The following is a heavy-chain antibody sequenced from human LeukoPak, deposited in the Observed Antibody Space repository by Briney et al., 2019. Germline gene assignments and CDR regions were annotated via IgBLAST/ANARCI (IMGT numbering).Heavy chain of an antibody. J-gene: IGHJ4*02. CDR2: IYYSGST. V-gene: IGHV4-59*01. Sequence: PSETLSLTCTVSGGSISSYYWSWIRQPPGKGLEWIGYIYYSGSTNYNPSLKSRVTISVDTSKNQLSLKLSSVTAADTAVYYCARDNWGATDYWGQGTLVTVSS. D-gene: IGHD1-26*01. CDR1: GGSISSYY. CDR3: ARDNWGATDY.